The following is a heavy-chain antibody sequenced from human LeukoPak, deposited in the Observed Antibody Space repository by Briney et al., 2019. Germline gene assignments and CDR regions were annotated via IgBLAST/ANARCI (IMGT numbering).Heavy chain of an antibody. CDR1: GGSISSYY. CDR2: IYYSGST. CDR3: ARHPWLVVGFDY. J-gene: IGHJ4*02. Sequence: SETLSLTCTVSGGSISSYYWGWIRQPPGKGLEWIGSIYYSGSTYYNPSLKSRVTISVDTSKNQFSLKLSSVTAADTAVYYCARHPWLVVGFDYWGQGTLVTVSS. D-gene: IGHD6-19*01. V-gene: IGHV4-39*01.